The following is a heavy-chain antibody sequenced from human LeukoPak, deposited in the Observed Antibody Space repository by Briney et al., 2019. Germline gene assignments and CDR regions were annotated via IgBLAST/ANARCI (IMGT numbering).Heavy chain of an antibody. Sequence: PGGSLRLSCAASGFTFSNHWMSWVRQAPGKGLDWVANIKEDGSEERYADSVKGRVSISRDNAKNSLLLQMSSLRAEGTAVYYCARYCSSVTCIDSWGQGTLVTVSS. CDR3: ARYCSSVTCIDS. J-gene: IGHJ4*02. V-gene: IGHV3-7*01. CDR2: IKEDGSEE. CDR1: GFTFSNHW. D-gene: IGHD2-2*01.